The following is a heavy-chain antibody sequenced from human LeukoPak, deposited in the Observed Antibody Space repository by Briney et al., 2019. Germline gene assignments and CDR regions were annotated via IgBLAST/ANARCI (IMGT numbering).Heavy chain of an antibody. CDR3: AKRRYDTSSLDWFDP. D-gene: IGHD6-13*01. CDR1: GFTFSSYG. V-gene: IGHV3-23*01. J-gene: IGHJ5*02. CDR2: IIGTGANT. Sequence: GGSLRLSCAASGFTFSSYGMSWVSQAPGKGLEWVSTIIGTGANTYYADSVKGRFTISRDNSKRTLYLQMNSLRVEDAAVYYCAKRRYDTSSLDWFDPWGQGTLVTVSS.